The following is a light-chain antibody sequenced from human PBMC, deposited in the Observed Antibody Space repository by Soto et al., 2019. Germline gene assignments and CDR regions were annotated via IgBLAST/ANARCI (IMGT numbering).Light chain of an antibody. CDR3: AAWDNSLRGHVV. V-gene: IGLV1-44*01. CDR2: SDD. J-gene: IGLJ2*01. CDR1: SSNIGRFT. Sequence: QSVLTQPPSASGTPGQRVTISCSGSSSNIGRFTVNWYQQFPETAPNLLIYSDDQRPSGVPDRFSGSKSGTSASLAISGLQSEDEADYYCAAWDNSLRGHVVFGGGTKLTVL.